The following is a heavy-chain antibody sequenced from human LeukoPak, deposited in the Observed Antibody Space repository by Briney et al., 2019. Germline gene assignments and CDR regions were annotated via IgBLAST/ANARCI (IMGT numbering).Heavy chain of an antibody. CDR3: AKDGGYYGMDV. D-gene: IGHD3-16*01. CDR2: ISYDGSNK. Sequence: PGRSLRLSCAASGFTFSSYGMHWVRQAPGKGLEGVAVISYDGSNKYYADSVKGRFTISRDNSKNTLYLQMNSLRAEDTAVYYCAKDGGYYGMDVWGQGTTVTVSS. J-gene: IGHJ6*02. V-gene: IGHV3-30*18. CDR1: GFTFSSYG.